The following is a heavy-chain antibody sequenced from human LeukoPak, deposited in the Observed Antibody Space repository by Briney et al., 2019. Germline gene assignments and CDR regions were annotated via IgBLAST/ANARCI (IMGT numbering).Heavy chain of an antibody. Sequence: GGSLRLSCAASGFTFSSYSMNWVRQAPGKGLEWVSSISSSSSYIYYADSVKGRFTISRDNAKNSLYLQMNSLRAEDTAVYYCARDLYFRSYYDSSGLNHYYYGMDVWGQGTTVTVSS. CDR3: ARDLYFRSYYDSSGLNHYYYGMDV. J-gene: IGHJ6*02. V-gene: IGHV3-21*01. CDR1: GFTFSSYS. CDR2: ISSSSSYI. D-gene: IGHD3-22*01.